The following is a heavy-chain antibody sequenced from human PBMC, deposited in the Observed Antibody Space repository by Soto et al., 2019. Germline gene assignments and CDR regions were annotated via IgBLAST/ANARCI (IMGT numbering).Heavy chain of an antibody. V-gene: IGHV2-5*02. Sequence: QITLKESGPTLVRPTQTLTLTCTFSGFSLSTSGVGVGWIRQPPGKALEWLALIYWDDDKRYSPSLKSRLTITKDTSKNQFVLTMTNMDPVDTPTYYCAHSLIQLWPLDAFDIWGQGTMVTVSS. CDR2: IYWDDDK. D-gene: IGHD5-18*01. J-gene: IGHJ3*02. CDR1: GFSLSTSGVG. CDR3: AHSLIQLWPLDAFDI.